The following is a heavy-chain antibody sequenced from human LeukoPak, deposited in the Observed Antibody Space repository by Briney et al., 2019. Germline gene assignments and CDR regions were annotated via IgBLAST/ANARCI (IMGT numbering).Heavy chain of an antibody. D-gene: IGHD3-10*01. Sequence: GGFLRLSCAASGFTFSSYAMSWVRQAPGKGLEWVSAISGSGGSTYYADSVKGRFTISRDNSKNTLYLQMNSLRAEDTAVYYCAKGIGPYGSGSWEFDYWGQGTLVTVSS. CDR1: GFTFSSYA. CDR3: AKGIGPYGSGSWEFDY. V-gene: IGHV3-23*01. J-gene: IGHJ4*02. CDR2: ISGSGGST.